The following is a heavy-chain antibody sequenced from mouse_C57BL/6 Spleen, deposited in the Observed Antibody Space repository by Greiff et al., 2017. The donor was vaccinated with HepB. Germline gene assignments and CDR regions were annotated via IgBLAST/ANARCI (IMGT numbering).Heavy chain of an antibody. J-gene: IGHJ2*01. D-gene: IGHD4-1*01. V-gene: IGHV1-50*01. CDR3: ARSELGFDY. Sequence: QVQLQQPGAELVKPGASVKLSCKASGYTFTSYWMQWVKQRPGQGLEWIGEIDPSDSYTNYNQKFKGKATLTVDTSSSTAYMQLSSLTSEDSAVYYCARSELGFDYWGQVTTLTVSS. CDR1: GYTFTSYW. CDR2: IDPSDSYT.